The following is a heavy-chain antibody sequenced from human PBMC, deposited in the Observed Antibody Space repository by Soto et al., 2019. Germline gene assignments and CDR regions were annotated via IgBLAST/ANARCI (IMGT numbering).Heavy chain of an antibody. CDR1: GFSLSTSGVG. CDR3: AQRPPYYYFWSGFSATGFDY. D-gene: IGHD3-3*01. Sequence: QITLKESGPTLVKPTQTLTLTCTFSGFSLSTSGVGVGWIRQPPGKALEWLALIYWNDDKRYSPSLKSRLTNTKDTSKNQVVLTMTNMDPVDTDTYYCAQRPPYYYFWSGFSATGFDYWGQGTLVTVSS. V-gene: IGHV2-5*01. CDR2: IYWNDDK. J-gene: IGHJ4*02.